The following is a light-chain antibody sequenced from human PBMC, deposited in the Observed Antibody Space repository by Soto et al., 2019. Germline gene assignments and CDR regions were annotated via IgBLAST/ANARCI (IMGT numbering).Light chain of an antibody. CDR2: SAS. Sequence: DIQMTQSPSSLSASVGARVNITCRESQDISVYLAWYQQKPGKVPKLLIYSASTLQSGVPSRFSGSGSGTDFTLTISSLQPEDVATYYCQKFNTAPLTFGQGTRLEIK. V-gene: IGKV1-27*01. J-gene: IGKJ5*01. CDR3: QKFNTAPLT. CDR1: QDISVY.